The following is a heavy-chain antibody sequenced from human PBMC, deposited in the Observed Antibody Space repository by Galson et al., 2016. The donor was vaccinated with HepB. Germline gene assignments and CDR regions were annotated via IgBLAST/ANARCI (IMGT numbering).Heavy chain of an antibody. CDR1: GFTFSAYS. CDR2: ITGSGGST. D-gene: IGHD1-26*01. CDR3: AEWGRYGDS. V-gene: IGHV3-23*01. J-gene: IGHJ4*02. Sequence: SLRLSCAASGFTFSAYSITWVRQTPARGLEWVSGITGSGGSTYYADSVKGRFTISRDNSKNTVFLQMNSLRGEDAATYYCAEWGRYGDSWGQGTLVTVSS.